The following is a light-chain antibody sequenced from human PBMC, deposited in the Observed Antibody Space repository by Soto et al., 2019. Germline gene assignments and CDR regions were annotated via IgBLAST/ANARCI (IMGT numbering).Light chain of an antibody. CDR3: QQFSPSPRMYT. CDR1: QRVSISF. CDR2: GAF. J-gene: IGKJ2*01. Sequence: IVLTQSPGTLSLSPGERATLSCRASQRVSISFLAWYQQKLGQAPRLLIYGAFDRAAGIPDRFSGSGSGTDYTLTISRLEPEDAALYFCQQFSPSPRMYTFGQGTKLEIK. V-gene: IGKV3-20*01.